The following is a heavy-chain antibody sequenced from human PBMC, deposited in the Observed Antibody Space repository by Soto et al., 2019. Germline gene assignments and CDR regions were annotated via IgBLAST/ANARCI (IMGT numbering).Heavy chain of an antibody. Sequence: ASVKVSCKASGYTFTSYGISWVRQAPGQGLEWMGWISAYNGNTNYSQKFQGRVTMTTDTSASTAYMELSSLRSEDTAVYYCARGSGYYYWDDYWGQGTLVTVSS. CDR3: ARGSGYYYWDDY. V-gene: IGHV1-18*01. D-gene: IGHD3-22*01. CDR1: GYTFTSYG. CDR2: ISAYNGNT. J-gene: IGHJ4*02.